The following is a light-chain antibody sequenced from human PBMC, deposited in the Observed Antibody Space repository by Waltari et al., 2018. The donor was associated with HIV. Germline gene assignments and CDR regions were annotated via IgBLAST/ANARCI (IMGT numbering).Light chain of an antibody. CDR3: QQYYSFPFT. Sequence: VIWTTQSPSLLSASTGDRVTVSCRISQGISSYLPWYQQKPGKAPELLIYAASTLQSGVPSRFSGSGSGTDFTLTISCLQSEDFATYYCQQYYSFPFTFGPGTKVDIK. CDR2: AAS. CDR1: QGISSY. J-gene: IGKJ3*01. V-gene: IGKV1D-8*01.